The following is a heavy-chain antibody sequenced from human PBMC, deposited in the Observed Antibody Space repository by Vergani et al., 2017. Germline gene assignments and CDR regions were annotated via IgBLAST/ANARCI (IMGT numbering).Heavy chain of an antibody. D-gene: IGHD2-2*01. CDR2: IRYDGSNK. J-gene: IGHJ6*03. CDR3: AGSGYCSSTSCPYYYYYMDV. CDR1: GFTFSSYG. Sequence: QVQLVESGGGVVQPGGSLRLSCAASGFTFSSYGMHWVRQAPGKGLEWVAFIRYDGSNKYYADSVKGRFTISRDNSKNTLYLQMNSLRAADTAVYYCAGSGYCSSTSCPYYYYYMDVWGKGTTVTVSS. V-gene: IGHV3-30*02.